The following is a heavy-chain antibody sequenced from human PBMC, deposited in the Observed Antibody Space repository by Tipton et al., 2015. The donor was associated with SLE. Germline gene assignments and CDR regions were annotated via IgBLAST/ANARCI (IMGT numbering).Heavy chain of an antibody. D-gene: IGHD7-27*01. CDR3: ARDNNWGWGDDALDM. J-gene: IGHJ3*02. V-gene: IGHV4-59*12. CDR1: GASISSYS. CDR2: MYYSGTT. Sequence: TLSLTCTVSGASISSYSWSWIRQPPGKGLEWIGFMYYSGTTNYNPSLKSRVTISIDTSKKQLSLNLRSVTPEDAAVYYCARDNNWGWGDDALDMWGQGTLVTVSS.